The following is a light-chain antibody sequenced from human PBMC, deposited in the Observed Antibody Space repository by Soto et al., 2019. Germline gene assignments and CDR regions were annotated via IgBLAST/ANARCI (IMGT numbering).Light chain of an antibody. V-gene: IGKV1-5*03. CDR2: KTS. CDR3: QQYNSYPYT. Sequence: DVQMTQSPSSLSPSVGDRVTITCRASQSFNTWLAWYQQKPGKAPKLLIYKTSILESGVPSRFSGSGSGTAFTLTISSLQPEDSATYYCQQYNSYPYTFGQGTKLEIK. J-gene: IGKJ2*01. CDR1: QSFNTW.